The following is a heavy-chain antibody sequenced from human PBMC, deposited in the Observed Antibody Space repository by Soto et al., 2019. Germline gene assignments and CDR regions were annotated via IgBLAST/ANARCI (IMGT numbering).Heavy chain of an antibody. V-gene: IGHV3-7*03. CDR1: GFAFSSYW. D-gene: IGHD3-22*01. CDR3: AKDSDSSGYYFDY. J-gene: IGHJ4*02. CDR2: INPDGSQK. Sequence: GGSLRLSCAGSGFAFSSYWMSWVCQAPGNGLEWVANINPDGSQKWYVDSVKGRFTISRDNAKNSLYLQMNSLRAEDTALYYCAKDSDSSGYYFDYWGQGTLVTVSS.